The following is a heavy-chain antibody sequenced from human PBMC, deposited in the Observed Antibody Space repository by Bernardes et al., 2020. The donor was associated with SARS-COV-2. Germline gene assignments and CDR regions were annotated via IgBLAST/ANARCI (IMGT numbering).Heavy chain of an antibody. J-gene: IGHJ4*02. CDR3: ARDWGIVVVPAAIPGRY. D-gene: IGHD2-2*02. Sequence: AAGKDSCKASGYTFTSYGISWVRQAPGQGLEWMGWISAYNGNTNYAQKLQGRVTMTTDTSTSTAYMELRSLRSDDTAVYYCARDWGIVVVPAAIPGRYWGQGTLVTGSA. CDR1: GYTFTSYG. CDR2: ISAYNGNT. V-gene: IGHV1-18*01.